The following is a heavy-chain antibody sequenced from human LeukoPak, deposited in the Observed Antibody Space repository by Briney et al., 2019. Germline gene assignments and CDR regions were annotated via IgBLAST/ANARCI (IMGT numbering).Heavy chain of an antibody. V-gene: IGHV4-34*01. J-gene: IGHJ6*02. CDR3: ARGDIVVVVAAGGYYYGMDV. Sequence: SETLSLTCAVYGGSFSGYYWSWIRQPPGKGLEWIGEINHSGSTNYNPSLKSRVTISVDTSKNQFSLKLSSVTAADTAVYYCARGDIVVVVAAGGYYYGMDVWDQGTTVTVSS. CDR2: INHSGST. D-gene: IGHD2-15*01. CDR1: GGSFSGYY.